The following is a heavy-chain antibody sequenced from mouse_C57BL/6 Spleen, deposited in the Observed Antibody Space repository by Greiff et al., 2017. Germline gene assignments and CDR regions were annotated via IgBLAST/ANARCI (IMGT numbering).Heavy chain of an antibody. V-gene: IGHV5-17*01. J-gene: IGHJ1*03. CDR1: GFTFSDYG. Sequence: EVKLVESGGGLVKPGGSLKLSCAASGFTFSDYGMHWVRQAPEKGLEWVAYISSGSSTIYYADTVKGRFTISRDNAKNTLFLQMTSLRSEDTAMYYCARNDCSSYVRYFDVWGTGTTVTVSS. D-gene: IGHD1-1*01. CDR2: ISSGSSTI. CDR3: ARNDCSSYVRYFDV.